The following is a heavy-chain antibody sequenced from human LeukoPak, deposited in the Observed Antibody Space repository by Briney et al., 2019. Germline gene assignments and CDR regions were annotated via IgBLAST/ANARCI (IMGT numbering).Heavy chain of an antibody. D-gene: IGHD6-13*01. CDR2: MNPNSGNT. CDR3: AREPQGQQLPDAFDI. CDR1: GYTFTSYD. J-gene: IGHJ3*02. Sequence: ASVKVSCKASGYTFTSYDINWVRQATGQGLEWMGWMNPNSGNTGYAQKFQGRVTITRNTSISTAYMELSSLRSEDTAVYYCAREPQGQQLPDAFDIWGQGTMVTVSS. V-gene: IGHV1-8*03.